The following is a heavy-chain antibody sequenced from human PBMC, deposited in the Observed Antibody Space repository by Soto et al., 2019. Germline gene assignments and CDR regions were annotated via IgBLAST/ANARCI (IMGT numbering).Heavy chain of an antibody. CDR3: AREGAYCGGDCPYGMDV. CDR2: INPSGGST. CDR1: GYTFTSYY. D-gene: IGHD2-21*02. V-gene: IGHV1-46*01. Sequence: ASVKVSCKASGYTFTSYYMHWVRQAPGQGLEWMGIINPSGGSTSYAQKFQGRVTMTRDTSTSTVYMELSSLRSEDMAVYYCAREGAYCGGDCPYGMDVWGQGTTVTVSS. J-gene: IGHJ6*02.